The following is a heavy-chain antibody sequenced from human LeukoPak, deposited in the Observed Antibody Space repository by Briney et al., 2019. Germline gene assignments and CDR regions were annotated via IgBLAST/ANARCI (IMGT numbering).Heavy chain of an antibody. V-gene: IGHV1-18*01. J-gene: IGHJ4*02. D-gene: IGHD3-10*01. CDR1: GYTFTSYG. CDR3: ARDLSTMVRGSTYYFDY. CDR2: ISAYNGNT. Sequence: ASVKVSCKASGYTFTSYGISWVRQVPGQGLEWMGRISAYNGNTNYAQKLQGRVTMTTDTSTSTAYMELRSLRSDDTAVYYCARDLSTMVRGSTYYFDYWGQGTLVTVSS.